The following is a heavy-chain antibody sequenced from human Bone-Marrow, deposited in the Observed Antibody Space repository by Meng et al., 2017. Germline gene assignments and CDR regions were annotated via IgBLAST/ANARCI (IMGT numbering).Heavy chain of an antibody. CDR2: IYWNDDK. CDR1: GLSLSTSGVG. J-gene: IGHJ6*01. D-gene: IGHD6-19*01. V-gene: IGHV2-5*01. Sequence: SGPTLVKPTQTLTLTCTFPGLSLSTSGVGVGWIRQPPGKALEWLALIYWNDDKRYSPSLKSRLTITKDTSKNQVVLTMTNMDPVDTATYYWAHSRSSGWPYYYYYGMDVWGQGNTV. CDR3: AHSRSSGWPYYYYYGMDV.